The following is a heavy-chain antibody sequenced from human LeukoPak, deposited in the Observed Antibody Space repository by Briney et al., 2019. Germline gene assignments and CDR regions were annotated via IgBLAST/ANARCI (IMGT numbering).Heavy chain of an antibody. J-gene: IGHJ3*02. V-gene: IGHV5-51*01. Sequence: GASLKISCKGSGYSFTSYWIGWVRQMPGKGLEWMGIIYPGDSDTRYSPSFQGQVTISADKSISTAYLQWSSLKASDTAMYYCARRFSATIDAFDIWGQGTMVTVSS. CDR3: ARRFSATIDAFDI. D-gene: IGHD3-3*01. CDR1: GYSFTSYW. CDR2: IYPGDSDT.